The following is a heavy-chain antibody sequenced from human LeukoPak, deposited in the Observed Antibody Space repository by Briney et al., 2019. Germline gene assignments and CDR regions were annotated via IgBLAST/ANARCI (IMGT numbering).Heavy chain of an antibody. CDR1: GGSISSYY. Sequence: SETLSLTCTVSGGSISSYYWSWIRQPPGKGLEWIGYIYYSGSTNYNPSLKSRVTISVDTSKNQFSLKLSSVTAADTAVYYCATSSPAAASESRSTKLKGLYYYMDVWGKGTTVTVSS. J-gene: IGHJ6*03. D-gene: IGHD2-2*01. CDR3: ATSSPAAASESRSTKLKGLYYYMDV. CDR2: IYYSGST. V-gene: IGHV4-59*01.